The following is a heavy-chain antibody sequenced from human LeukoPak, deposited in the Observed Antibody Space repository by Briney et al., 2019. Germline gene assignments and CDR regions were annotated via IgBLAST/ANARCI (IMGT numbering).Heavy chain of an antibody. J-gene: IGHJ4*02. Sequence: ASVKVSCKASGGTFSSYAISWVRQAPGQGLAWMGGIIPIFGTANYAQKFQGRVTITADESTSTAYMELSSLRSEDTAVYYCARATGYDILTGYYGNWGQGTLVTVSS. CDR1: GGTFSSYA. D-gene: IGHD3-9*01. V-gene: IGHV1-69*01. CDR3: ARATGYDILTGYYGN. CDR2: IIPIFGTA.